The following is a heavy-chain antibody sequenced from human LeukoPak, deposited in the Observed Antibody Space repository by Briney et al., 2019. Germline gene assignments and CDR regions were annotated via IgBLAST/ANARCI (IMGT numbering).Heavy chain of an antibody. Sequence: PSKTLSLTCAVYGGSFSGYYWSWIRQPPGKGLEWIGEINHSGSTNYNPSLKSRVTISVDTSKNQFSLKLSSVTAADTAVYYCAMGSGSYYNLDYWGQGTLVTVSS. CDR2: INHSGST. CDR3: AMGSGSYYNLDY. D-gene: IGHD3-10*01. J-gene: IGHJ4*02. V-gene: IGHV4-34*01. CDR1: GGSFSGYY.